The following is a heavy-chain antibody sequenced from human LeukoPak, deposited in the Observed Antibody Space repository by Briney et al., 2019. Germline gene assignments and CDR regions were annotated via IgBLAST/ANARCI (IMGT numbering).Heavy chain of an antibody. CDR3: ARHRSVRFWFDP. J-gene: IGHJ5*02. Sequence: SETLSLTCTVSGGSISSYYWSWIRQPPGKGLEWIGYIYYSGSTNYNPSLKSRVTISVDTSKNQFSLKLSSVTAADTAVYYCARHRSVRFWFDPWGQGTLVTVSS. V-gene: IGHV4-59*08. CDR1: GGSISSYY. CDR2: IYYSGST. D-gene: IGHD3-3*01.